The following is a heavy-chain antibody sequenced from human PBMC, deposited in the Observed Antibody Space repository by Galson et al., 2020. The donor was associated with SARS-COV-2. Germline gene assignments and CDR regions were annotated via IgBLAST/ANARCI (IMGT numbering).Heavy chain of an antibody. J-gene: IGHJ4*02. Sequence: ASETLSLTCAVSGYSISSGYYWGWIRQPPGKGLEWIVSLYHGESTYYNPSLKSRVSTSEDTSKNQFSLRLTSVTAADTAVYYCARGGFDLSGSYDYWGQ. CDR1: GYSISSGYY. V-gene: IGHV4-38-2*01. CDR2: LYHGEST. CDR3: ARGGFDLSGSYDY. D-gene: IGHD3-10*01.